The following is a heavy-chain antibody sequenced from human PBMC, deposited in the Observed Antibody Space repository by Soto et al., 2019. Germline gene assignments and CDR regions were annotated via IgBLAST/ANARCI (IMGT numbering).Heavy chain of an antibody. D-gene: IGHD4-17*01. V-gene: IGHV6-1*01. J-gene: IGHJ5*02. CDR3: ARGHGDWFDP. CDR1: GDSVSSDSVA. Sequence: QVQLQQSSPGLVKPSQTLSLTCAISGDSVSSDSVAWNWIRQSPSRGLEWLGRTYYRSKWYNDYAVSVKXXIXIXXDTSKNQFSLQLNSVTPEDTAVYYCARGHGDWFDPWGQGTLVTVSS. CDR2: TYYRSKWYN.